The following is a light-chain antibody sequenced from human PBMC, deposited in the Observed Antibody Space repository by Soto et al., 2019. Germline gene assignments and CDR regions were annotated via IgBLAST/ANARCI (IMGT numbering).Light chain of an antibody. CDR3: QQYGSAPFT. J-gene: IGKJ3*01. CDR2: DAS. CDR1: QSVASSH. Sequence: EIVLTQSPGTLSLSPGERATLSCRASQSVASSHLAWYRQKPGQNPRLLIYDASSRATGIPDRISGSWSGTNFSLPRSNPEPGSFAVYYCQQYGSAPFTFGPGTKVDIK. V-gene: IGKV3-20*01.